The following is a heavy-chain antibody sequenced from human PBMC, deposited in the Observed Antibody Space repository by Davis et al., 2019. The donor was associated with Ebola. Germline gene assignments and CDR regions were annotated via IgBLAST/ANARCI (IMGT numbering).Heavy chain of an antibody. CDR1: GFTFSSYS. J-gene: IGHJ4*02. CDR2: ISSSSSYI. CDR3: ARVVAVAYFDY. V-gene: IGHV3-21*01. Sequence: GGSLRLSCAASGFTFSSYSMNRVRQAPGKGLEWVSSISSSSSYIYYADSVKGRFTISRDNAKNSLYLQMNSLRAEDTAVYYCARVVAVAYFDYWGQGTLVTVSS. D-gene: IGHD6-19*01.